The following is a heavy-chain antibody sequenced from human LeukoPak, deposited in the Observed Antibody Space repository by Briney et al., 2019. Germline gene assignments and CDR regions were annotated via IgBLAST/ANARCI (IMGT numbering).Heavy chain of an antibody. CDR3: AKGYYDSSGYYLRDY. D-gene: IGHD3-22*01. CDR1: GFTFSSYA. V-gene: IGHV3-23*01. CDR2: ISGSGGST. J-gene: IGHJ4*02. Sequence: GGSLRLSCAASGFTFSSYAMSWVRQAPGKGLEWVSAISGSGGSTYYADSVKGRFTISRDNSKNTLYLQMNGMRAEDTAVYYCAKGYYDSSGYYLRDYWGQGTLVTVSS.